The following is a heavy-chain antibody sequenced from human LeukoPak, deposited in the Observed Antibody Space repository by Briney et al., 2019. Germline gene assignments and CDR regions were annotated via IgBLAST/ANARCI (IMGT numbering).Heavy chain of an antibody. CDR1: GFTFSSYG. CDR3: ARSDYFHN. Sequence: GGSLRLSCAASGFTFSSYGMHWVRQAPGKGLEWVALISYDGSNKYADSVKGRFTISRDNSKSTLYLQMNSLGAEDTAVYYCARSDYFHNWGQGTMVVVSA. CDR2: ISYDGSNK. J-gene: IGHJ3*01. V-gene: IGHV3-30*03. D-gene: IGHD2/OR15-2a*01.